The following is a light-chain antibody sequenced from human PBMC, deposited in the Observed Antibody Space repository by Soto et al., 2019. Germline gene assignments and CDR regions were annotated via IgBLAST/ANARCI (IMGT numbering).Light chain of an antibody. CDR3: QQYGRSPYT. CDR1: QTASSSH. J-gene: IGKJ2*01. Sequence: EIVLTPSPGALSLSPGERATLSCRASQTASSSHLAWYQQKPGQAPRLLIYDASSRATGISDRFSGSGSGTDFTLTISRLEPEDFAVYYCQQYGRSPYTFGQGTKVDIK. CDR2: DAS. V-gene: IGKV3-20*01.